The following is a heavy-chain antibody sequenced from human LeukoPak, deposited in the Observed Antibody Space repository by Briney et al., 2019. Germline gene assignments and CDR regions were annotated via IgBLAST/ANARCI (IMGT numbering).Heavy chain of an antibody. CDR2: IDWKGRPT. Sequence: GGSLRLSCAASGFSFDDYDMAWLRQAPGKGLEWVSDIDWKGRPTSYADSVKGRFTISRDNAQKSLYLQMDSLRAEDTALYYCAREVYRIGVGGFDPWGQGTLVTVSS. D-gene: IGHD6-19*01. CDR1: GFSFDDYD. J-gene: IGHJ5*02. CDR3: AREVYRIGVGGFDP. V-gene: IGHV3-20*04.